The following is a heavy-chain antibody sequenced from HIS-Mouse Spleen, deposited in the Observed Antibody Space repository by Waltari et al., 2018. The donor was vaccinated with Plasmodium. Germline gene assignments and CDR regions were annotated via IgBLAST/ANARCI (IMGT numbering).Heavy chain of an antibody. Sequence: QVQLQQWGAGLLKPSETLSLTCAVYGGSFSGYYWSWIRQPPGKGLEWIGEINHSGSTISVDTSKNQFSLKLSSVTAADTAVYYGARGRSQYDAFDIWGQGAMVTVSS. D-gene: IGHD4-4*01. CDR2: INHSG. J-gene: IGHJ3*02. V-gene: IGHV4-34*01. CDR1: GGSFSGYY. CDR3: ARGRSQYDAFDI.